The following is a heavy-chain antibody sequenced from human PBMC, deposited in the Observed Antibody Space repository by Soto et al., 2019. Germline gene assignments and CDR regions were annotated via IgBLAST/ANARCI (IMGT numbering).Heavy chain of an antibody. CDR2: ISAYNGNT. V-gene: IGHV1-18*01. CDR3: ARGGTPIDY. Sequence: QVQLVQSGAEVKKPGASVKVSCKTSGYTFTNFGLSWVRQAPGQGLEWMGWISAYNGNTNYAQNXXXXXXXXXXXXXXXXXXXLXSXXXXXXXVYYCARGGTPIDYWGQGTLVTVSS. J-gene: IGHJ4*02. D-gene: IGHD3-10*01. CDR1: GYTFTNFG.